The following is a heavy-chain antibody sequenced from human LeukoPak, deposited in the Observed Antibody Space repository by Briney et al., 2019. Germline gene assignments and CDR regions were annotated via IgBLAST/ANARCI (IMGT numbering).Heavy chain of an antibody. Sequence: GRSLRLSSAASGFTFSSYGMHWVRQAPGKGLEWVAVISYDGSNKYYADSVKGRFTISRDNSKNTLYLQMNSLRAEDTAVYYCAKGCPGGVGVDYWGQGTLVTVSS. D-gene: IGHD2-15*01. V-gene: IGHV3-30*18. CDR3: AKGCPGGVGVDY. J-gene: IGHJ4*02. CDR1: GFTFSSYG. CDR2: ISYDGSNK.